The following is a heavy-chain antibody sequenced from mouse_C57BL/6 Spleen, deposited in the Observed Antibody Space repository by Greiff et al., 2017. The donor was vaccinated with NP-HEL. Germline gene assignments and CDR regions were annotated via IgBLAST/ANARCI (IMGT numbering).Heavy chain of an antibody. CDR2: IDPSDSET. CDR1: GYTFTSYW. V-gene: IGHV1-52*01. D-gene: IGHD2-12*01. CDR3: ARLRRGIYYFDY. J-gene: IGHJ2*01. Sequence: VKLQQPGAELVRPGSSVKLSCKASGYTFTSYWMHWVKQRPIQGLEWIGNIDPSDSETHYNQKFKDKATLTVDKSSSTAYMQLSSLTSEDSAVYYCARLRRGIYYFDYWGQGTTLTVSS.